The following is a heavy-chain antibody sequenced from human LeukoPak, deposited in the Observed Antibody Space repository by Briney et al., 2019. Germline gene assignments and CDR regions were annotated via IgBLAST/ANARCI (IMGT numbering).Heavy chain of an antibody. CDR2: ISSDGSNK. J-gene: IGHJ4*02. V-gene: IGHV3-30*04. CDR1: GFTFSRYA. CDR3: AKDAEGIRYFDWLLDF. Sequence: GGSLRLSCAASGFTFSRYAMHWVRQAPGKGLEWVAVISSDGSNKYYADSVKGRFTISRDSYKSTLYLHMNNLRAEDTATYFCAKDAEGIRYFDWLLDFWGQGTLVTVSS. D-gene: IGHD3-9*01.